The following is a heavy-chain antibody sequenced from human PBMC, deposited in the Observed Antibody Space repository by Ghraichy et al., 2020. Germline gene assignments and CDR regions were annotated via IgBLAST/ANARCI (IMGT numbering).Heavy chain of an antibody. CDR2: ISAYNGNT. D-gene: IGHD2-21*02. V-gene: IGHV1-18*01. CDR3: ARGKWEPPYCGGDCSGAFDI. J-gene: IGHJ3*02. CDR1: GYTFTSYG. Sequence: ASVKVSCKASGYTFTSYGISWVRQAPGQGLEWMGWISAYNGNTNYAQKLQGRVTMTTDTSTSTAYMELRSLRSDDTAVYYCARGKWEPPYCGGDCSGAFDIWGQGTMVTVSS.